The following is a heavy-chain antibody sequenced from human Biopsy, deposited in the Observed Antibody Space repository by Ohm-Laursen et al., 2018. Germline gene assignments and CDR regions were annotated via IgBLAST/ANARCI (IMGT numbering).Heavy chain of an antibody. D-gene: IGHD1-26*01. CDR2: MSPNTGNT. V-gene: IGHV1-8*01. J-gene: IGHJ4*02. Sequence: SVKVSCKASGYTFTSHDINWVRQATGQGLEWMGWMSPNTGNTVYAQRFQDRVTMTSDTSTGTAYMELTSLTSDDTAVYFCTRWETTLGRSLDSWGQGTLVAVSS. CDR1: GYTFTSHD. CDR3: TRWETTLGRSLDS.